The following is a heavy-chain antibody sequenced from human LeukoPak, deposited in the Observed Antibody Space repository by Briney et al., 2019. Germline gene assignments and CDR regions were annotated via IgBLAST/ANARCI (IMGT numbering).Heavy chain of an antibody. D-gene: IGHD3-22*01. Sequence: RGSLRLSCAASGFTVSSNYMSWVRQAPGKGLEWVSVIYSGGSTYYADSVKGRFTISRDNSKNTLYLQMNSLRAEDTAVYYCARSSYDSSGYSEWFDPWGQGTLVTVSS. J-gene: IGHJ5*02. CDR1: GFTVSSNY. CDR2: IYSGGST. V-gene: IGHV3-53*01. CDR3: ARSSYDSSGYSEWFDP.